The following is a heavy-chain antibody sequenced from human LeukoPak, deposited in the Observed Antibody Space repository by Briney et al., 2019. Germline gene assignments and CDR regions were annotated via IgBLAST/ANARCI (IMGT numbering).Heavy chain of an antibody. V-gene: IGHV3-49*04. D-gene: IGHD6-6*01. J-gene: IGHJ6*03. CDR2: IRSKAYGGTT. Sequence: GGSLRLSCSASGFTFSSYAMTWVRQAPGKGLEWVGFIRSKAYGGTTEYAASVKGRFTISRDDSKSIAYLQMNSLKTEDTAVYYCTAREYSSSFVSYYYYMDVWGKGTTVTVSS. CDR1: GFTFSSYA. CDR3: TAREYSSSFVSYYYYMDV.